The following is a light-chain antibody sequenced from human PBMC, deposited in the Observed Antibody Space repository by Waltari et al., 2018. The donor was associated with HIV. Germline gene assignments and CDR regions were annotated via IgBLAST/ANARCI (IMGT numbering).Light chain of an antibody. Sequence: QSVLTQPPSASGTPGQRVTISCSGSSSNIGRNYVYWHQQLPGTAPKLLMYRNNQRPSGVPDRFSGSKSGTSASLAINRLRSEDEADYYCAAWNDSLSGYVFGTGTKVTV. J-gene: IGLJ1*01. CDR3: AAWNDSLSGYV. CDR2: RNN. CDR1: SSNIGRNY. V-gene: IGLV1-47*01.